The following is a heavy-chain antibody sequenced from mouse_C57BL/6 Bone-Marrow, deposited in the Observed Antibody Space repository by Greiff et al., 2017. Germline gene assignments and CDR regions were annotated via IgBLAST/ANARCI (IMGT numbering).Heavy chain of an antibody. V-gene: IGHV8-12*01. CDR2: IYWDDDK. Sequence: QVTLKESGPGILQSSQTLSLTCSFSGFSLSTSGMGVSWIRQPSGKGLEWLAHIYWDDDKRYNPSLKSRLTISKDTSRNQVFLKITSVDTADTATYYCARRRGITTVVAPYWYFDVWGTGTTVTVSS. CDR3: ARRRGITTVVAPYWYFDV. CDR1: GFSLSTSGMG. D-gene: IGHD1-1*01. J-gene: IGHJ1*03.